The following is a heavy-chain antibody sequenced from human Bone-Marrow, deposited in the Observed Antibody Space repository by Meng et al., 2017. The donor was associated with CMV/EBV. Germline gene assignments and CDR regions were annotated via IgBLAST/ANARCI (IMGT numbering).Heavy chain of an antibody. J-gene: IGHJ4*02. V-gene: IGHV3-23*01. Sequence: CAASGFTFSTCAMSWVRQAPGKGLEWVSAMSGSDGIAYYMDSVKGRFTISRDNSKNTLYLQMNSLRAEDTAVYYCANPPSRIAVAAYWGQGTLVTVSS. CDR2: MSGSDGIA. CDR3: ANPPSRIAVAAY. CDR1: GFTFSTCA. D-gene: IGHD6-19*01.